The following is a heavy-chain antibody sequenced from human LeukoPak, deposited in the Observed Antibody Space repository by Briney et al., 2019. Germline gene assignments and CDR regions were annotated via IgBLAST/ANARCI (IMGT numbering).Heavy chain of an antibody. J-gene: IGHJ3*02. CDR2: ISSSSSYI. Sequence: GGSLRLSCAASGFTFSSYSMNWVRQAPGKGLEWVSSISSSSSYIYYADSVKGRFTISRDNAKNSLYLQMNSLRAEDTAVYYCARDRISGSYGAPTIFDIWGQGTMVTVSS. D-gene: IGHD1-26*01. CDR3: ARDRISGSYGAPTIFDI. CDR1: GFTFSSYS. V-gene: IGHV3-21*01.